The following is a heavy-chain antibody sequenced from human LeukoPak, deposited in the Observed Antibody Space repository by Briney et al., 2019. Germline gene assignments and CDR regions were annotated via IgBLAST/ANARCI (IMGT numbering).Heavy chain of an antibody. CDR3: ARRLVLAWFDP. J-gene: IGHJ5*02. D-gene: IGHD4/OR15-4a*01. CDR2: IYHSGST. V-gene: IGHV4-30-4*01. Sequence: PSETLSLTCTVSGGSISSGDYYWSWIRQPPGKGLEWIGYIYHSGSTYYNPSLKSRFTLSVDTSKNQFSLKLSSVTAADTAVYYCARRLVLAWFDPWGQGTLVTVSS. CDR1: GGSISSGDYY.